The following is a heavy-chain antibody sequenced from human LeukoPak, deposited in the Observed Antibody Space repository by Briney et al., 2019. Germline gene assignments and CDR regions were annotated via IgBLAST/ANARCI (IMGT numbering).Heavy chain of an antibody. D-gene: IGHD3-10*01. CDR3: ARDLNYQDEDGMDV. V-gene: IGHV1-2*02. CDR1: GYTFTGYH. CDR2: FNANSGVT. J-gene: IGHJ6*02. Sequence: ASVTVSCKTSGYTFTGYHVHWVRQAPGQGLAWVGWFNANSGVTKYAQKFQGRVTLTRDTSVGTDYMELTSLISDDTAVYYCARDLNYQDEDGMDVWGQGTTVTVSS.